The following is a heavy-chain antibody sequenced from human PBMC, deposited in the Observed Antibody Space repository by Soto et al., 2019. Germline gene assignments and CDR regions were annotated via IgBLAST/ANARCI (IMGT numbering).Heavy chain of an antibody. J-gene: IGHJ6*03. CDR1: GGSFSGYY. D-gene: IGHD2-15*01. V-gene: IGHV4-34*01. CDR2: INHSGST. Sequence: QVQLQQWGAGLLKPSETLSLTCAVYGGSFSGYYWSWIRQPPGKGLEWIGEINHSGSTNYNPSLKSRVTISVDTSKNQFSLKLSSVTAADTAVYYCARVGPNCSGGSCYSVNYYYYYYMDVWGKGTTVTVSS. CDR3: ARVGPNCSGGSCYSVNYYYYYYMDV.